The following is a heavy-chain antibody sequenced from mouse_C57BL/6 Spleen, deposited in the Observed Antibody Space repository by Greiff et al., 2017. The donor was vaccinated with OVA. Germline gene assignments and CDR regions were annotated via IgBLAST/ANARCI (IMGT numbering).Heavy chain of an antibody. Sequence: VQLQQSGAELVRPGASVKLSCTASGFNIKDDYMHWVKQRPEQGLEWIGWIDPENGDTEYASKFQGKATITADTSSNTAYLQLSSLTSEDTAVYYCTTHSNYGYCDVWGTGTTVTVSS. CDR2: IDPENGDT. V-gene: IGHV14-4*01. J-gene: IGHJ1*03. CDR3: TTHSNYGYCDV. D-gene: IGHD2-5*01. CDR1: GFNIKDDY.